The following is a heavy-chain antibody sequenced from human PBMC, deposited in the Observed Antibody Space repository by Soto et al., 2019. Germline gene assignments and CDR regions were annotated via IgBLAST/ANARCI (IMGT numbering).Heavy chain of an antibody. V-gene: IGHV3-33*01. D-gene: IGHD3-22*01. CDR1: GFTFSSYG. Sequence: PGGSLRLSCAASGFTFSSYGMHWVRQAPGKGLEWVAVIWYDGSNKYYADSVKGRFTISRDNSKNTLYLQMNSLRAEDTAVYYCARDRAANEPYYYDWGQGTLVTVSS. J-gene: IGHJ4*02. CDR2: IWYDGSNK. CDR3: ARDRAANEPYYYD.